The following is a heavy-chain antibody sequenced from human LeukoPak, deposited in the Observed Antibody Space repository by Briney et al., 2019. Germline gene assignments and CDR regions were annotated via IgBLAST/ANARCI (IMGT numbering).Heavy chain of an antibody. J-gene: IGHJ4*02. CDR1: GFTFSSYA. D-gene: IGHD1-26*01. CDR3: ARVLSGSYFGY. Sequence: GSLRLSCAASGFTFSSYAMSWVRQAPGKGLEWVSAISGSGGSTYYADSVKGRFTISRDNSKNTLYLQMNSLRAEDTAVYYCARVLSGSYFGYWGQGTLVTVSS. CDR2: ISGSGGST. V-gene: IGHV3-23*01.